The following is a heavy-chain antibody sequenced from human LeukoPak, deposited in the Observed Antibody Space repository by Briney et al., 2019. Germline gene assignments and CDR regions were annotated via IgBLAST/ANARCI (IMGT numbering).Heavy chain of an antibody. V-gene: IGHV4-59*01. D-gene: IGHD3-16*01. Sequence: PSETLSLTCTVSGGSLSNYCWTWIRQRPREGLGWVGCIYFSGTINYNPSLKSRVALSIDTSNNKLSLKLTSLTAADTDVYYCARISPSNGKYWGTFYYYMDVWGKGTTVTVSS. CDR1: GGSLSNYC. CDR2: IYFSGTI. CDR3: ARISPSNGKYWGTFYYYMDV. J-gene: IGHJ6*03.